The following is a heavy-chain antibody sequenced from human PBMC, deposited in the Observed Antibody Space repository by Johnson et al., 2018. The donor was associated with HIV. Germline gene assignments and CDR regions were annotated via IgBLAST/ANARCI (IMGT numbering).Heavy chain of an antibody. V-gene: IGHV3-30*02. Sequence: QVQLMESGGGVVQPGGSLRLSCEASGFSFSDYGIHWVRQAPGKGLEWVAYIRRDASKTFYADSLTGRFTISRDNSKNSLYLQMNSLRAEDTAMYYCARDFSRVVVPAAMLFRVDGRADAFDIWGQGTMVTVSS. J-gene: IGHJ3*02. D-gene: IGHD2-2*01. CDR3: ARDFSRVVVPAAMLFRVDGRADAFDI. CDR2: IRRDASKT. CDR1: GFSFSDYG.